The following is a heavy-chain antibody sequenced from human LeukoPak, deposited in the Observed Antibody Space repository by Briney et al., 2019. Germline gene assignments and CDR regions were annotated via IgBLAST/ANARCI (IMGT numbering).Heavy chain of an antibody. CDR3: ARDHSSWYGTMGY. J-gene: IGHJ4*02. Sequence: GGSLRLSCGASGFSFRTSWLNWVRQAPGKGLEWVASINPDGSDKYSVDSVKGRFTISRDNAKNSLYLQMNSLRAEDTAVYYCARDHSSWYGTMGYWGQGTLVTVSS. CDR2: INPDGSDK. CDR1: GFSFRTSW. D-gene: IGHD6-13*01. V-gene: IGHV3-7*01.